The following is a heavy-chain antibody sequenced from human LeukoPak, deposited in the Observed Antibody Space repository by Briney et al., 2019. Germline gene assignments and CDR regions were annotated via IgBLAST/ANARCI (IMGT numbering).Heavy chain of an antibody. Sequence: SETLSLTCSVSGDSISNYCWSWVRQPAGKGLEWIGRISTSGMTHYNPSLKSRVNMSLDASKNHFSLKLTSVTAADTAVYFCARSGVWENSRIVSLTTAFDYWGQGTLVTVSS. V-gene: IGHV4-4*07. J-gene: IGHJ4*02. CDR3: ARSGVWENSRIVSLTTAFDY. CDR1: GDSISNYC. CDR2: ISTSGMT. D-gene: IGHD3-16*01.